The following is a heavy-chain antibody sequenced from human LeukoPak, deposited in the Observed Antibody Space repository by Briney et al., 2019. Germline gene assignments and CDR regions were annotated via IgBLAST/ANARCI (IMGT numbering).Heavy chain of an antibody. J-gene: IGHJ5*02. CDR1: GGTFSSYA. CDR3: ARAVPAAIRGNWFDP. V-gene: IGHV1-69*01. D-gene: IGHD2-2*02. Sequence: SVKVYCKASGGTFSSYAISWVRQAPGQGLEWMGGIIPIFGTANYAQKFQGRVTITADESTSTAYMELSSLRSEDTAVYYCARAVPAAIRGNWFDPWGQGTLVTVSS. CDR2: IIPIFGTA.